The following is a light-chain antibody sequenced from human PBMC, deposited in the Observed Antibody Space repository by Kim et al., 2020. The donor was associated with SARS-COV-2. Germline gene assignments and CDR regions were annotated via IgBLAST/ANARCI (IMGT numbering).Light chain of an antibody. J-gene: IGLJ3*02. CDR2: GNT. CDR1: SSNIGAGFD. CDR3: QSHDSTLSGGV. V-gene: IGLV1-40*01. Sequence: QSVLTQPPSVSGAPGQTITISCTGSSSNIGAGFDVHWYQKLPGTAPKLLTYGNTNRPSGVPDRFSASKSGTSASLAISGLQSEDEADYYCQSHDSTLSGGVFGGGTQLTVL.